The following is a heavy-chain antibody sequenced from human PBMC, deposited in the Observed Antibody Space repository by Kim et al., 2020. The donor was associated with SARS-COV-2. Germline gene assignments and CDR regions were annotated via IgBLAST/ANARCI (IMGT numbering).Heavy chain of an antibody. CDR3: AKGERREWLRLEYFQH. D-gene: IGHD3-3*01. CDR2: ISYDGSNK. Sequence: GGSLRLSCAASGFTFSSYGMHWVRQAPGKGLEWVAVISYDGSNKYYADSVKGRFTISRDNSKNTLYLQMNSLRAEDTAVYYCAKGERREWLRLEYFQHWGQGTLVTVSS. J-gene: IGHJ1*01. V-gene: IGHV3-30*18. CDR1: GFTFSSYG.